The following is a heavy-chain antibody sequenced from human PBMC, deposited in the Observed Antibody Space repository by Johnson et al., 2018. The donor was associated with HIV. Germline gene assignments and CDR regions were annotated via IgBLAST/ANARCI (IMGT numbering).Heavy chain of an antibody. CDR2: LKSRADGGTT. J-gene: IGHJ3*01. D-gene: IGHD1-26*01. Sequence: VQLVESGGGLVKPGGSLRLSCRASGFPFSNAWMNWVRQAPGKGLEWVGRLKSRADGGTTDYAVSVKDRFTISRDNSKNTLHLQMNSLSAEDTAVYYCARRGVGATTDAFDLWGQGTMVAVSS. CDR3: ARRGVGATTDAFDL. V-gene: IGHV3-15*01. CDR1: GFPFSNAW.